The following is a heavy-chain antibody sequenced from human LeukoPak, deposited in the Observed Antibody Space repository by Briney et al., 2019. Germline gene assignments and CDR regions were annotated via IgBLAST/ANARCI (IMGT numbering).Heavy chain of an antibody. J-gene: IGHJ3*02. CDR1: GGSISSSSYY. V-gene: IGHV4-39*07. CDR2: IFYSGST. Sequence: PSETLSLTCTVSGGSISSSSYYWGCIRQPPGKGLEWSGSIFYSGSTYYNPSLKSRVTIFGDTSKNQFFLKLSSVTAADTAVYYCARARYVNSFYAFDIWGQGTLVTVSS. D-gene: IGHD3-9*01. CDR3: ARARYVNSFYAFDI.